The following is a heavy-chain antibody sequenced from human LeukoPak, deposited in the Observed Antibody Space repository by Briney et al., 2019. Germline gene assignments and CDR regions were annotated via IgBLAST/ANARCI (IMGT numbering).Heavy chain of an antibody. CDR1: GGSISSYY. CDR2: IYYSGST. CDR3: ARVKRRQHPDP. Sequence: SQTLSLTCTVSGGSISSYYWSWIRQPPGKGLEWIGYIYYSGSTNYNPSLKSRVTISVDTSKNQFSLKLSSVTAADTAVYYCARVKRRQHPDPWGQGTLVTVSS. J-gene: IGHJ5*02. V-gene: IGHV4-59*01. D-gene: IGHD6-13*01.